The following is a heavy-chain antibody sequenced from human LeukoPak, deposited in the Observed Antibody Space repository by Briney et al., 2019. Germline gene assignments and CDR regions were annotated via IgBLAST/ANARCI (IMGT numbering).Heavy chain of an antibody. Sequence: GGSLRLSCAASGFTFDDYAMHWVRQAPGKGLEWVSLITWDGGSTYYADSVMGRFTISRDNSKNSLYLQVNSLRAEDTALYYCAKDIDYDSSGLLFDNWGQGTLVTVSS. CDR1: GFTFDDYA. J-gene: IGHJ4*02. CDR2: ITWDGGST. D-gene: IGHD3-22*01. CDR3: AKDIDYDSSGLLFDN. V-gene: IGHV3-43D*03.